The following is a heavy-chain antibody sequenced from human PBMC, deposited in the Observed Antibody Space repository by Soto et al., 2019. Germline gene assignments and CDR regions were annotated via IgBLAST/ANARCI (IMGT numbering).Heavy chain of an antibody. CDR2: SSASGDYT. V-gene: IGHV3-11*06. CDR3: ARSSGWRQVGVYNYGLDV. CDR1: GFFLSNNW. D-gene: IGHD2-8*01. J-gene: IGHJ6*02. Sequence: QVQLVESGGGWVKPGESLRLSCLGSGFFLSNNWMTWIRQAPGTGLEGGSYSSASGDYTIYADSLKGRFTISRDNARNSLWLQINRLAAEDTAVYYCARSSGWRQVGVYNYGLDVWGQGTTVIVSS.